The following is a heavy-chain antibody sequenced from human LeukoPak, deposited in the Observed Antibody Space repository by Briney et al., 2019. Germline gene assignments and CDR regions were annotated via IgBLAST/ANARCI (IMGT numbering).Heavy chain of an antibody. CDR2: IRPGDNRM. CDR1: GYTFTAYY. V-gene: IGHV1-46*01. J-gene: IGHJ4*02. CDR3: VREKSGGTYDY. D-gene: IGHD3-16*01. Sequence: ASVKVSCKASGYTFTAYYIQWVRQAPGQGPEWMGTIRPGDNRMSYAQKFQGRVTMTRDMSTTTGYMELSSLRSEDTAVYYCVREKSGGTYDYWGQGTLDTVSS.